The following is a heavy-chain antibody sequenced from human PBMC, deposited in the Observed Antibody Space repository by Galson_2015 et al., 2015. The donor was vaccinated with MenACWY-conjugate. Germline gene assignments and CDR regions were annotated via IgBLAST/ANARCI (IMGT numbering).Heavy chain of an antibody. CDR1: GDSVSGTNVA. Sequence: CAISGDSVSGTNVAWNWIRQSPSRGLEWLGRTYYTSRGDTNYAISVTRRTAISPDTSKNQDTLQLNSVTPEDTAVYYCAREVLNIYDSWGQGTLVTVPS. V-gene: IGHV6-1*01. J-gene: IGHJ4*02. CDR2: TYYTSRGDT. CDR3: AREVLNIYDS. D-gene: IGHD3-9*01.